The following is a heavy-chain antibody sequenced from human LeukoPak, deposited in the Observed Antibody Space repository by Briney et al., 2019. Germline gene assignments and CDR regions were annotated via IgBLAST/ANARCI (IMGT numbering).Heavy chain of an antibody. Sequence: GGSLRLSCAASGFTFSSYSMNWVRQAPGKGLEWVSSISSSSSYIYYADSVKGRFTISRDNAKNSLYLQMNSLRAEDTAVYYCARDLPDYGDYLKEYYFDYWGQGTLVTVSS. J-gene: IGHJ4*02. V-gene: IGHV3-21*01. CDR2: ISSSSSYI. D-gene: IGHD4-17*01. CDR1: GFTFSSYS. CDR3: ARDLPDYGDYLKEYYFDY.